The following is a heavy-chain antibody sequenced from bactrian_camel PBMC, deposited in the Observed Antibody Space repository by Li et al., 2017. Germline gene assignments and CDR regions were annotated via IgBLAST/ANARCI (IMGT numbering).Heavy chain of an antibody. D-gene: IGHD2*01. J-gene: IGHJ4*01. V-gene: IGHV3S53*01. CDR2: IDSDGRT. CDR1: KWSYGTYC. CDR3: AADSRGTSIKPLPSILFREFEFNF. Sequence: QLVEFGGGSLQAGGSLKLSCVASKWSYGTYCMGWFRQVPGNEREPLASIDSDGRTSVADSVKGRFTISQDGAKNTLYLHMNNLKPEDTAMYHCAADSRGTSIKPLPSILFREFEFNFWGRGTQVTVS.